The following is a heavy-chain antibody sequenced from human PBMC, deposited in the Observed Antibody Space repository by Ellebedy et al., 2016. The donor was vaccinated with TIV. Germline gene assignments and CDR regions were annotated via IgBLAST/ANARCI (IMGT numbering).Heavy chain of an antibody. CDR2: ISGSGGKT. J-gene: IGHJ6*02. CDR3: AKRAAAAGDYHYYGMDV. V-gene: IGHV3-23*01. CDR1: GFTFRIYA. Sequence: PSETLSLTCAASGFTFRIYAMNWVRQAPGKGLEWVSGISGSGGKTFYADSVKGRFTISRDNSKNTVYLQMNSLRAEDTAVYYCAKRAAAAGDYHYYGMDVWGQGTTVTVSS. D-gene: IGHD6-13*01.